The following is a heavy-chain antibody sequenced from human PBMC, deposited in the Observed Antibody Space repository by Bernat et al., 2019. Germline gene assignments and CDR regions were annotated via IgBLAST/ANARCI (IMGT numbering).Heavy chain of an antibody. V-gene: IGHV3-30*18. CDR2: ISYDGSNK. Sequence: QVQLVESGGAVVQPGRSLRLSCAASRFPFSSYGMHWVRQAPGKGLEWVAVISYDGSNKYYADSVKGRFTISRDNSKNTLYLQMNSLRAEDTAVYYCAKDYTEYYYGSGSYFDYWGQGTLVTVSS. D-gene: IGHD3-10*01. CDR1: RFPFSSYG. CDR3: AKDYTEYYYGSGSYFDY. J-gene: IGHJ4*02.